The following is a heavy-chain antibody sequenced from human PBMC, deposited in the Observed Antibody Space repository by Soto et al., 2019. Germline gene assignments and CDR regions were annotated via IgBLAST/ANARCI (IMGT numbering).Heavy chain of an antibody. CDR2: IYYSGST. V-gene: IGHV4-31*03. CDR1: GGSISSGGYY. Sequence: QVQLQESGPGLVKPSQTLSLTCTVSGGSISSGGYYWSWIRQHPGKGLEWIGYIYYSGSTYYSPSLKSRVTISVDTSKNQFSLKLRSVTAADTAVYYCARDLSGNTHWYFDLWGRGTLVTVSS. D-gene: IGHD2-15*01. J-gene: IGHJ2*01. CDR3: ARDLSGNTHWYFDL.